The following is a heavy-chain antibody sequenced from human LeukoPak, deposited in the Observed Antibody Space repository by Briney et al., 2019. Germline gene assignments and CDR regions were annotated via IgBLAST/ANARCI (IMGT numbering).Heavy chain of an antibody. Sequence: GSLRLSCAASGFTFSSYGMHWVRQAPGKGLEWVAFIRYDGSNKYYADSVKGRFTISRDNSKNTLYLQMNSLRAEDTAAYYCAKASGTYYYDSSGFDYWGQGTLVTVSS. CDR3: AKASGTYYYDSSGFDY. V-gene: IGHV3-30*02. CDR2: IRYDGSNK. CDR1: GFTFSSYG. J-gene: IGHJ4*02. D-gene: IGHD3-22*01.